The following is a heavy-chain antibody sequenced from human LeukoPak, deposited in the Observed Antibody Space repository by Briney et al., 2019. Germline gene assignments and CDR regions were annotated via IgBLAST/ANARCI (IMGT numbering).Heavy chain of an antibody. CDR3: ASKGLSSWFEY. Sequence: GGSPRLSCAASGFTVNSKYMTWVRQAPGKGLEWVSLMYSSGPTYYADSVKGRFTISTDNSKNTLYLQMNSLRAEDTAIYYCASKGLSSWFEYWGQGTLVTVSS. CDR1: GFTVNSKY. D-gene: IGHD6-13*01. J-gene: IGHJ4*02. CDR2: MYSSGPT. V-gene: IGHV3-53*01.